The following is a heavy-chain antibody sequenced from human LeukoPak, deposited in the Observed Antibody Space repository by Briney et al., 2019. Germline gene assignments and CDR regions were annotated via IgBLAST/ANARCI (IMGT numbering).Heavy chain of an antibody. D-gene: IGHD3-16*01. V-gene: IGHV3-7*03. CDR3: ARGGRLDV. CDR2: INHNGKVN. CDR1: GFTFSSYW. J-gene: IGHJ6*02. Sequence: GGSLRLSCAASGFTFSSYWMNWARQAPGKGLEWVASINHNGKVNYYVDFVKRRFTISRDNAKNSLYLQIRNLRAEDTTVYLCARGGRLDVWGQPATLTLSS.